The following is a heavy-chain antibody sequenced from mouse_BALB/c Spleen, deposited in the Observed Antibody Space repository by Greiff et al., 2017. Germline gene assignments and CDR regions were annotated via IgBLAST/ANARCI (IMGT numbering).Heavy chain of an antibody. CDR3: TRDPYYYGSSYWYFDV. J-gene: IGHJ1*01. CDR1: GFTFSSYT. CDR2: ISSGGSYT. Sequence: EVHLVESGGGLVKPGGSLKLSCAASGFTFSSYTMSWVRQTPEKRLEWVATISSGGSYTYYPDSVKGRFTISRDNAKNTLYLQMSSLKSEDTAMYYCTRDPYYYGSSYWYFDVWGAGTTVTVSS. V-gene: IGHV5-6-4*01. D-gene: IGHD1-1*01.